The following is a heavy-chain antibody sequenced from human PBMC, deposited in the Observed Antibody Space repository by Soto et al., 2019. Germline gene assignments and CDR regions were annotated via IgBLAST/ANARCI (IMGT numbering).Heavy chain of an antibody. CDR3: ARSIFVKCYSDYQDRLDV. D-gene: IGHD3-3*01. V-gene: IGHV1-2*02. CDR2: INPHGGAT. CDR1: FSVFSATD. J-gene: IGHJ6*02. Sequence: GSSVRVSCKASFSVFSATDMHWLVQAPGQGLEWLGWINPHGGATKYAQKFLGRVTMSADTSASTAHMELSSLRAEETAVYYCARSIFVKCYSDYQDRLDVWAQRSTVP.